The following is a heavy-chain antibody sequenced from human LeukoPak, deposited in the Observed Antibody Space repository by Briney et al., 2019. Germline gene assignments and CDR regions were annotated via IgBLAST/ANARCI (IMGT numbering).Heavy chain of an antibody. V-gene: IGHV4-59*01. D-gene: IGHD4-17*01. CDR2: IYYSGNT. Sequence: SETLSLTCTVSGGSISSYYWSWIRQPPGKGLEWIGYIYYSGNTNYNPSLKSRVTISVDTSNNQFSLKLSTVTAADTAVYYCARENYGDYAYYLDYWGQGTLVTVSS. CDR3: ARENYGDYAYYLDY. CDR1: GGSISSYY. J-gene: IGHJ4*02.